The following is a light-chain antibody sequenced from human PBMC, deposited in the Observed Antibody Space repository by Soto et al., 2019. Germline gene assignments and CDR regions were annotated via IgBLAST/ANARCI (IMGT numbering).Light chain of an antibody. J-gene: IGKJ4*01. CDR1: QSLSTS. CDR3: QQYADSPLT. Sequence: IVLTQSPATLSLTTRERATLSCRASQSLSTSLAWYQQNPGQAPRLLIYDASSRATGIPDRFRGSGSGTDFTLTVSRLEPEDFAVYYCQQYADSPLTFGGGTKVDIK. V-gene: IGKV3-20*01. CDR2: DAS.